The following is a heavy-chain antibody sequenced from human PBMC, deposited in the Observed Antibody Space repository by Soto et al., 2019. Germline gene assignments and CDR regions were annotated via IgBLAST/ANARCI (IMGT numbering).Heavy chain of an antibody. CDR2: LTGDGRTT. CDR3: ATAEVEY. V-gene: IGHV3-74*03. CDR1: GFTFSDYW. J-gene: IGHJ4*02. Sequence: GGSLRLSCAASGFTFSDYWMHWVRQRPGKGPEWVSRLTGDGRTTQYADSVKGRFTASRDNDKSTLYLQMNSLRAEDTAVYYCATAEVEYWRPRTLVTVCS.